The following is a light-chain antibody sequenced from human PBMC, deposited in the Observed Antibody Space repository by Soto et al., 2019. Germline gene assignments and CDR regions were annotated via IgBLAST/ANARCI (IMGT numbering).Light chain of an antibody. V-gene: IGKV1-39*01. CDR2: RAS. Sequence: DIQMTQSPASLSASVGDRVTISCRASQTISTFLNWYQQKPGTAPRLLIYRASSVQSGVPPRFSGSGSGRDFTLTISSLRPEDIATYFCQQSYSPPPWTFGQGTKVDIK. J-gene: IGKJ1*01. CDR3: QQSYSPPPWT. CDR1: QTISTF.